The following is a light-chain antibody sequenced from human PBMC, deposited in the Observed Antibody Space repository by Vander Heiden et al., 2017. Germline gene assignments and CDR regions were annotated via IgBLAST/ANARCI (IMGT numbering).Light chain of an antibody. CDR3: SSYTSSSSYV. V-gene: IGLV2-14*03. CDR1: SSDVCGYNY. CDR2: DDS. J-gene: IGLJ1*01. Sequence: QSALTQPASVSGSPGQSITISCTGTSSDVCGYNYVSWYQQHPGKAPKLMIYDDSNRPSGVSNRFSGSKSGNTASLTISGLQAEDEADYYCSSYTSSSSYVFGTGTKVTVL.